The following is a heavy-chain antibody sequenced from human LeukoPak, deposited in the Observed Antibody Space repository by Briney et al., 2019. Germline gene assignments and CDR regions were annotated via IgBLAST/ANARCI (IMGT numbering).Heavy chain of an antibody. CDR1: GGSFSGYC. Sequence: SETLSLTCAVYGGSFSGYCWSWIRQPPGKGLEWIREINHSGSTNYNPSLKSRVTISVDTSKNQFSLKLSSVTAADTAVYYCARGIVVVPAAPYYFDYWGQGTLVTVSS. J-gene: IGHJ4*02. CDR3: ARGIVVVPAAPYYFDY. V-gene: IGHV4-34*01. CDR2: INHSGST. D-gene: IGHD2-2*01.